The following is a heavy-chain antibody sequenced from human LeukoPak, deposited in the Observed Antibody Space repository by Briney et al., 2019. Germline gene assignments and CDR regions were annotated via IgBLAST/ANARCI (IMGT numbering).Heavy chain of an antibody. D-gene: IGHD3-10*01. V-gene: IGHV4-61*08. J-gene: IGHJ6*03. Sequence: PSETLSLTCTVSGGSISSGGYYGSWIRQPPGKGLEWIGYIYHSGSTYYNPSLKSRVTISVDTSKNQFSLKLSSVTAADTAVYYCARAPYGSATNNYYMDVWGKGTTVTVSS. CDR3: ARAPYGSATNNYYMDV. CDR2: IYHSGST. CDR1: GGSISSGGYY.